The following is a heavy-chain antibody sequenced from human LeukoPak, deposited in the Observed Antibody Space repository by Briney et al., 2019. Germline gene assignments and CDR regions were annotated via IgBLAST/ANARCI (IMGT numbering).Heavy chain of an antibody. Sequence: PSETLSLTCTVSGGSISSYYWSWIRQPAGKGLEWIGRIYTSGSTNYNPSLKSRVTMSVDTSKNQFSLKLSSVTAADTAVYYCARDRSIAAASDAFDIWGQGTMVTVSS. CDR1: GGSISSYY. J-gene: IGHJ3*02. D-gene: IGHD6-13*01. V-gene: IGHV4-4*07. CDR3: ARDRSIAAASDAFDI. CDR2: IYTSGST.